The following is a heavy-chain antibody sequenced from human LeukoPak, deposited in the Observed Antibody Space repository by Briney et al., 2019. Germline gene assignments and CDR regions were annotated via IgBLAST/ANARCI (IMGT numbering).Heavy chain of an antibody. J-gene: IGHJ5*02. D-gene: IGHD1-14*01. Sequence: SVKVSCKASGGTFSSYAISWVRQARGQGLEWMGRIIPMFGTANYAQKLQGRVTITTDESTSTAYMELSSLRSEDTAVYYCARSSPYPEPGWFDPWRQGTLVTVSS. CDR2: IIPMFGTA. CDR3: ARSSPYPEPGWFDP. CDR1: GGTFSSYA. V-gene: IGHV1-69*05.